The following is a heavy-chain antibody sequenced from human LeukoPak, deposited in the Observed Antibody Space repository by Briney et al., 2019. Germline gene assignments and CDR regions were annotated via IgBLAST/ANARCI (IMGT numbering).Heavy chain of an antibody. CDR1: GGSFSGYY. D-gene: IGHD6-13*01. CDR2: INHSGST. V-gene: IGHV4-34*01. CDR3: ARMTVGIAAAGKPMDV. Sequence: PSETLSLTCAVYGGSFSGYYWSWIRQPPGKGLEWIGEINHSGSTNYNPSLKSRVTISVDTSKNQFSLKLSSVTAADTAVYYCARMTVGIAAAGKPMDVWGKGTTVTASS. J-gene: IGHJ6*03.